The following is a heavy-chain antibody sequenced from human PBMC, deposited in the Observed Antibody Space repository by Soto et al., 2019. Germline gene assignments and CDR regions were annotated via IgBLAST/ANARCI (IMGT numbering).Heavy chain of an antibody. CDR2: IHYSGDA. V-gene: IGHV4-39*01. D-gene: IGHD2-15*01. CDR3: SRHYCSGGSCYYYGMDV. Sequence: SETLSLTCTVSGGSISSSGHYWGWVRQPLGKGLEWIGTIHYSGDAYYNPSLKSRVSISVDTSKSQFSLKLNSVTAADTALYYCSRHYCSGGSCYYYGMDVWGQGTTVTVSS. J-gene: IGHJ6*02. CDR1: GGSISSSGHY.